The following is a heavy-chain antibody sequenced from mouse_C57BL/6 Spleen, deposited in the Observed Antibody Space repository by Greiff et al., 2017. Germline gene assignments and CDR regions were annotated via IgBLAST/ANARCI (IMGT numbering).Heavy chain of an antibody. CDR2: INPNNGGT. J-gene: IGHJ2*01. CDR3: ARRIITPDDLDY. CDR1: GYTFTDYY. V-gene: IGHV1-26*01. D-gene: IGHD1-1*01. Sequence: EVQLQQSGPELVKPGASVKISCKASGYTFTDYYMNWVKQSHGKSLEWIGDINPNNGGTSYNQKFKGKATLTVDKSSSTAYMELRSLTSEDSAVYYCARRIITPDDLDYWGQGTTLTVSS.